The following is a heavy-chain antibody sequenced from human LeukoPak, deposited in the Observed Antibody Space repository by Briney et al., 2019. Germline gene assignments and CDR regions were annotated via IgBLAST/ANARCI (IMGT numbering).Heavy chain of an antibody. V-gene: IGHV4-59*01. CDR2: IYYSGST. CDR3: ARDSPYFGVALDAFDI. CDR1: GGSISSYY. J-gene: IGHJ3*02. D-gene: IGHD3-3*01. Sequence: SETLSLTCTVSGGSISSYYWSWIRQPPGRGLEWIGYIYYSGSTNYNPSLKSRVTISVDTSKNQFSLKLSSVTAADTAVYYCARDSPYFGVALDAFDIWGQGTMVTVSS.